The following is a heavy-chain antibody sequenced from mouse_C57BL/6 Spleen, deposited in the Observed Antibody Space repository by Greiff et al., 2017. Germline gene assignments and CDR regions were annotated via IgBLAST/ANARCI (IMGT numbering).Heavy chain of an antibody. V-gene: IGHV3-6*01. CDR1: GYSITSGYY. D-gene: IGHD2-4*01. Sequence: ESGPGLVKPSQSLSLTCSVTGYSITSGYYWNWIRQFPGNKLEWMGYISYDGSNNYNPSLKNRISITRDTSKNQFFLKLNSVTTEDTATYYCARALLRRGAMDYWGQGTSVTVSS. CDR3: ARALLRRGAMDY. J-gene: IGHJ4*01. CDR2: ISYDGSN.